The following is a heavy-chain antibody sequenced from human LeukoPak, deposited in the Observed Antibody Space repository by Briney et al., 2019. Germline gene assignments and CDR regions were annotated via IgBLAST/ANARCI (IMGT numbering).Heavy chain of an antibody. J-gene: IGHJ4*02. CDR3: AREDGYCSGGNCYSYFDS. V-gene: IGHV3-7*01. CDR2: IKKTGSET. Sequence: GGSLRLSCAASGFTFSHFWMSWVRQAPGKGLEWVAYIKKTGSETYYVDSVKGRFTITRDNTRNSLFLQMYSLRAEDTAVYFCAREDGYCSGGNCYSYFDSWGQGTLVTVSS. CDR1: GFTFSHFW. D-gene: IGHD2-15*01.